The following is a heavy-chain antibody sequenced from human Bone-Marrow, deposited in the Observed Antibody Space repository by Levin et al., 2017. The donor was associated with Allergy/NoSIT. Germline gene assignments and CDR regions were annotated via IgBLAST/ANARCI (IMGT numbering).Heavy chain of an antibody. J-gene: IGHJ3*01. CDR3: ARGRYCSGGTCSVYNPFDL. D-gene: IGHD2-15*01. V-gene: IGHV4-30-4*01. Sequence: SETLSLTCTVSSGSISSGTYYWSWIRQPPGKDLEFIGYIYYTESTYYKPSLRSRVSMSVDTSKNQFSLTLNAVTASDTAMYYCARGRYCSGGTCSVYNPFDLWGQGTMLIVSS. CDR1: SGSISSGTYY. CDR2: IYYTEST.